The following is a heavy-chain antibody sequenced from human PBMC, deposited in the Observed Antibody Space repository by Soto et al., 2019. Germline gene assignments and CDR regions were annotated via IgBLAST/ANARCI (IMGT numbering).Heavy chain of an antibody. V-gene: IGHV1-18*01. CDR1: GYIFVNYG. Sequence: QVQLVQSGDEMKKPGASVRVSCKASGYIFVNYGIAWVRQAPGQGLEWMGWISPYTGDTHSASKVQGRLTMTTDTXXSKAYMDLGSLTSDDTAVYYCAMVDNYVTPAPQDVWGQGTTVTVSS. J-gene: IGHJ6*02. D-gene: IGHD3-16*01. CDR2: ISPYTGDT. CDR3: AMVDNYVTPAPQDV.